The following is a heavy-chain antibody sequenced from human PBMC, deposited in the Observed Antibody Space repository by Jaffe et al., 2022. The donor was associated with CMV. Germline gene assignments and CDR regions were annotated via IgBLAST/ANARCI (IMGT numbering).Heavy chain of an antibody. J-gene: IGHJ5*02. V-gene: IGHV4-4*02. CDR1: GGSISSSNW. CDR2: IYHSGST. Sequence: QVQLQESGPGLVKPSGTLSLTCAVSGGSISSSNWWSWVRQPPGKGLEWIGEIYHSGSTNYNPSLKSRVTISVDKSKNQFSLKLSSVTAADTAVYYCARVPIVVVVAATRFRSAEPGAPAWFDPWGQGTLVTVSS. D-gene: IGHD2-15*01. CDR3: ARVPIVVVVAATRFRSAEPGAPAWFDP.